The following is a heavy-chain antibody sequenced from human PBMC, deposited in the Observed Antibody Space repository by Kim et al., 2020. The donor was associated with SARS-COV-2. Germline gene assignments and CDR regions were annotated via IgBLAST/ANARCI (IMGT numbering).Heavy chain of an antibody. Sequence: TNYAQKLQGRVTMTRDTSISTAYMELSRLRSDDTAVYYCAGFSSPTDFDYWGQGTLVTVSS. CDR3: AGFSSPTDFDY. CDR2: T. V-gene: IGHV1-2*02. J-gene: IGHJ4*02. D-gene: IGHD6-13*01.